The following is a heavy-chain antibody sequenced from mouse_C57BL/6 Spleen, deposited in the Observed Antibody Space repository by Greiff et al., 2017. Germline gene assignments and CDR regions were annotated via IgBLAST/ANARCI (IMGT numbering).Heavy chain of an antibody. CDR1: GYTFTSYW. Sequence: QVQLQQSGAELVRPGSSVKLSCKASGYTFTSYWMDWVKQRPGQGLEWIGSIYPADSETHYNQKFKDKATLTVDKSSSTAYMQLSSLTSEDSAVYYCAREDYDYERSYAMEDWGQGTTVTVA. D-gene: IGHD2-4*01. V-gene: IGHV1-61*01. CDR2: IYPADSET. CDR3: AREDYDYERSYAMED. J-gene: IGHJ4*01.